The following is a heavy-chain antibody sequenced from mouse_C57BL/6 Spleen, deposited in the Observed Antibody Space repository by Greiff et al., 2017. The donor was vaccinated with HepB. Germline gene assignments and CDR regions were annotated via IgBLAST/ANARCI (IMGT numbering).Heavy chain of an antibody. V-gene: IGHV1-81*01. Sequence: VQRVESGAELARPGASVKLSCKASGYTFTSYGISWVKQRTGQGLEWIGEIYPRSGNTYYNEKFKGKATLTADKSSSTAYMELRSLTSEDSAVYFCARPPYFDYWGQGTTLTVSS. CDR3: ARPPYFDY. CDR1: GYTFTSYG. J-gene: IGHJ2*01. CDR2: IYPRSGNT.